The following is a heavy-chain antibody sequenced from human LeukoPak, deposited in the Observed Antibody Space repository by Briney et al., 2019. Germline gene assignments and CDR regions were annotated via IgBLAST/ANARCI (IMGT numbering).Heavy chain of an antibody. J-gene: IGHJ3*02. D-gene: IGHD3-3*01. CDR1: GYTFTGYY. Sequence: ASVKVSCKASGYTFTGYYMHWVRQAPGQGLEWMGWINPNSGGTNYAQKFQGRVTMTRDTSISTAYMELSRLRSDDTAVYYCARDRWPTTIFEGDDAFDIWGQGTMVTVSS. CDR3: ARDRWPTTIFEGDDAFDI. CDR2: INPNSGGT. V-gene: IGHV1-2*02.